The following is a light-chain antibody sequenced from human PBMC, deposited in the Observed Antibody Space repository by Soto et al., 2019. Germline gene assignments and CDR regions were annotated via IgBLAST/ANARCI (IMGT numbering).Light chain of an antibody. Sequence: DIPMTQSPSSLSASVGDRVTITCRASQSISTFLNWYQQKPGKAPKLLIYAASSLQSGVPSRFSGSVSGTDFTLTISSLQPEDFATYYCQQGYSTLLTFGGGTKVEIK. J-gene: IGKJ4*01. CDR3: QQGYSTLLT. CDR2: AAS. CDR1: QSISTF. V-gene: IGKV1-39*01.